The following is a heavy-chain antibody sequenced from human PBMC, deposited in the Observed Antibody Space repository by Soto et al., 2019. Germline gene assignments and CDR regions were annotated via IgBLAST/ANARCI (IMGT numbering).Heavy chain of an antibody. D-gene: IGHD3-22*01. Sequence: EVQLVESGGGLVQPGGSLRLSCAASGFAFRSYSLSWVRQAPGKGLEWVAYIDGRGSIMYYAGSVEGRFAISRDNAKNSLYLQMNSLRAEDTAVYYCADSGSYTDVWGKGTTVIVSS. V-gene: IGHV3-48*04. J-gene: IGHJ6*03. CDR3: ADSGSYTDV. CDR2: IDGRGSIM. CDR1: GFAFRSYS.